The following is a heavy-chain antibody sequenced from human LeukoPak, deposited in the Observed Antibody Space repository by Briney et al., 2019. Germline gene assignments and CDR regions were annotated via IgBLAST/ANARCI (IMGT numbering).Heavy chain of an antibody. J-gene: IGHJ6*02. CDR1: GESFSGYY. Sequence: PSETLSLTCAVYGESFSGYYWSWIRLPPGKGLEWIGEINHSASTNYNPSLKSRVTISVDTSKNQFSLKLTSVTAADTAVYYCASPIYYYYGMDVWGQGTTVTVSS. V-gene: IGHV4-34*01. CDR3: ASPIYYYYGMDV. CDR2: INHSAST.